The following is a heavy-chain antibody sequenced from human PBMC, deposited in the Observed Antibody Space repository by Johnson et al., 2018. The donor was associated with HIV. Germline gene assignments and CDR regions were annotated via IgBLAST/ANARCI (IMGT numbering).Heavy chain of an antibody. CDR3: AREGF. CDR2: ISYDGSNK. CDR1: GFTFSSYA. J-gene: IGHJ3*01. Sequence: VQLVESGGGVVQPGRSMRLSCAASGFTFSSYAMHWVRQAPGKGLEWVAVISYDGSNKYYADSVKGRFTISRDNSKNTLYLQMNSLRAEDTAVYYCAREGFWGQGTMVMVSS. V-gene: IGHV3-30-3*01.